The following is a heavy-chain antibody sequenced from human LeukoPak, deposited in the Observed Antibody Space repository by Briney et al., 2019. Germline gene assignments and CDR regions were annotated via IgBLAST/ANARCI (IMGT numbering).Heavy chain of an antibody. CDR3: ARANWGSDY. Sequence: GGSLRLSCAAPGFNFSNYWMHWVRQAPGKGLEWVSRINIAGSVTTYADSVKGRFTISRDNAKKTLYLQMNSLRAEDTAVYYCARANWGSDYWGQGTLVTVSS. CDR1: GFNFSNYW. CDR2: INIAGSVT. D-gene: IGHD7-27*01. J-gene: IGHJ4*02. V-gene: IGHV3-74*01.